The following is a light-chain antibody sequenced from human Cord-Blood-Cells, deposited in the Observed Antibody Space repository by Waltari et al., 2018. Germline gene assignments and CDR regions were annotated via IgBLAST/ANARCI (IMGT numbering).Light chain of an antibody. CDR1: SSYVGSYNL. V-gene: IGLV2-23*01. Sequence: QSALTQTASVSGSPGQSITISCTGTSSYVGSYNLVSWYQQHPGKAPKLMIYEGSKRPSGVSNRFSGSKSGNTASLTISGLQAEDEADYYCCSYAGSKRVFGGGTKLTVL. CDR2: EGS. J-gene: IGLJ3*02. CDR3: CSYAGSKRV.